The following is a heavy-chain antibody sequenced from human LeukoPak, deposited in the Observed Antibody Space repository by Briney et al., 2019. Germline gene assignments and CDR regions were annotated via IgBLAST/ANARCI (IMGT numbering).Heavy chain of an antibody. CDR3: ARALLTGSFDY. V-gene: IGHV4-59*01. CDR2: IYYSGST. CDR1: GGSISSYY. D-gene: IGHD3-9*01. Sequence: SQTLSLTCTVSGGSISSYYWSWIRQPPGKGLEWIGYIYYSGSTNYNPSLKSRVTISVDTSKNQFSLKLSSVTAADTAVYYCARALLTGSFDYWGQGTLVTVSS. J-gene: IGHJ4*02.